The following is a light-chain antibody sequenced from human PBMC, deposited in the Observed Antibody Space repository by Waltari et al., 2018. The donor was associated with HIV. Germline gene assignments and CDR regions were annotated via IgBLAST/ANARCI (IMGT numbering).Light chain of an antibody. V-gene: IGLV1-51*01. CDR2: DNN. J-gene: IGLJ2*01. Sequence: SVPKPPPAVSASPGQHVTISCSGHTSTIGTNYVSLCQQFPVTAPKLLIYDNNKRPSGIPDRFSGSKSGTSATLGITGLQTGDEADYYCGTWDSSLSAGVFGGGTKLTVL. CDR3: GTWDSSLSAGV. CDR1: TSTIGTNY.